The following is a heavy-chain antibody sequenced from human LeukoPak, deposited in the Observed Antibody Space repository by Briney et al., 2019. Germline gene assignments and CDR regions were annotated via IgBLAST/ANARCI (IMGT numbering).Heavy chain of an antibody. J-gene: IGHJ4*02. V-gene: IGHV1-69*05. CDR2: IIPIFGTA. CDR3: ARDPDYGDYSFDY. CDR1: GYTFTSYY. Sequence: SVKVSCKASGYTFTSYYMHWVRQAPGQGLEWMGRIIPIFGTANYAQKFQGRVTITTDESTSTAYMELSSLRSEDTAVYYCARDPDYGDYSFDYWGQGTLVTVSS. D-gene: IGHD4-17*01.